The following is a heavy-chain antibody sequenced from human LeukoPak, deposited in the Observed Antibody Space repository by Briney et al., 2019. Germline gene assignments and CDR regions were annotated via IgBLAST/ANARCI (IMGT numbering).Heavy chain of an antibody. V-gene: IGHV1-69*05. CDR3: ARGEIQLWLNHGAFDI. CDR2: IIPIFGTA. D-gene: IGHD5-18*01. J-gene: IGHJ3*02. CDR1: GGTSSSYA. Sequence: SVKVSCXASGGTSSSYAISWVRQAPGQGLEWMGRIIPIFGTANYAQKFQGRVTITTDESTSTAYMELSSLRSEDTAVYYCARGEIQLWLNHGAFDIWGQGTMVTVSS.